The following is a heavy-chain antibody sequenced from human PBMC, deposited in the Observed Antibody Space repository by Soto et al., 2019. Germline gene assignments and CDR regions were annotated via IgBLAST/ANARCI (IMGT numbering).Heavy chain of an antibody. CDR3: ATSYNWNDVGWFDP. D-gene: IGHD1-1*01. V-gene: IGHV4-39*01. J-gene: IGHJ5*02. CDR2: IYFSGGT. Sequence: SSETLSLTCTVSGGSSSSSSYYWGWIRQPPGKGLEWIGNIYFSGGTYYNPSLKSRVTISADTSRNQFSLKVSSVTAADTAVYYCATSYNWNDVGWFDPWGQGTLVTVSS. CDR1: GGSSSSSSYY.